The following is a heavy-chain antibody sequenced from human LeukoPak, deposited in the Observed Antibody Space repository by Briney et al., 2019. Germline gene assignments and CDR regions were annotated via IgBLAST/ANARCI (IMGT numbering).Heavy chain of an antibody. CDR2: ISSSSSYI. J-gene: IGHJ3*02. D-gene: IGHD5-18*01. CDR1: GFTFSSYS. Sequence: GGSLRLSCAASGFTFSSYSMNWVRQAPGKGLEWVSSISSSSSYIYYADSVKGRFTISRDNAKNSLYLQMNSLRAEDTAVYYCGVQLWLQAYDAFDIWGQGTMVTVSS. CDR3: GVQLWLQAYDAFDI. V-gene: IGHV3-21*01.